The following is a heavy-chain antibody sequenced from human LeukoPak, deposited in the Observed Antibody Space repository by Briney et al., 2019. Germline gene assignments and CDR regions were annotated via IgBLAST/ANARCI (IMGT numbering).Heavy chain of an antibody. D-gene: IGHD6-6*01. J-gene: IGHJ5*02. Sequence: ASVKVSCTASGYTFTSYTMNWVRQAPGQGLEWMGWINTNTGNPTYAQGFTGRFVFSLDTSVSTAYLQISSLKAEDTAVYYCARGLGRATRPGGNWFDPWGQGTLVTVSS. CDR1: GYTFTSYT. V-gene: IGHV7-4-1*02. CDR2: INTNTGNP. CDR3: ARGLGRATRPGGNWFDP.